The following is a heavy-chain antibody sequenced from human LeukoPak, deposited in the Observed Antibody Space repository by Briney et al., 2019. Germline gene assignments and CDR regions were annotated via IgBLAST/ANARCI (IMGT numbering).Heavy chain of an antibody. D-gene: IGHD3-10*01. J-gene: IGHJ4*02. Sequence: GGSLRLSCAASGFTFSTYGMTWVRQAPGKGLEWVSAISGSAATTFYADSVKGRFTISRDNSKNTMSLQMNNLRADDTAVYFCAKSYASGSFYDYWGQGTLVTVSS. CDR1: GFTFSTYG. CDR3: AKSYASGSFYDY. CDR2: ISGSAATT. V-gene: IGHV3-23*01.